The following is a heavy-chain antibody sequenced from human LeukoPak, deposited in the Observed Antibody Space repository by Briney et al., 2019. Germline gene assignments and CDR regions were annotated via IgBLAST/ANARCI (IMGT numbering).Heavy chain of an antibody. CDR1: GFTFSDYY. CDR2: ISSSGSTI. V-gene: IGHV3-11*01. Sequence: GGSLRLSCAASGFTFSDYYMSWIRQAPGKGLEWVSYISSSGSTIYYADSVKGRFTISRDNAKNSLYLQMNSLRAEDTAVYYCARDPNYDFWSGHYVGMDVWGQGTTVTVSS. CDR3: ARDPNYDFWSGHYVGMDV. J-gene: IGHJ6*02. D-gene: IGHD3-3*01.